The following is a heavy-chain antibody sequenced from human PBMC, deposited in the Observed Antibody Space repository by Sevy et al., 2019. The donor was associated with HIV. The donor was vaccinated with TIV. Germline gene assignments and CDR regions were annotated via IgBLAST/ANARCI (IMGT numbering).Heavy chain of an antibody. D-gene: IGHD1-26*01. CDR3: AAGVGASDFDY. J-gene: IGHJ4*02. V-gene: IGHV3-15*01. CDR2: IKSKSEGGTR. CDR1: GFTFNNAW. Sequence: GGSLRLSCAASGFTFNNAWMSWVRQAPGKGLEWVGRIKSKSEGGTRDFAPTVKGRFAISRDDSKNTLYLQMDSLKTEDTAVYHCAAGVGASDFDYWGQGILVTVSS.